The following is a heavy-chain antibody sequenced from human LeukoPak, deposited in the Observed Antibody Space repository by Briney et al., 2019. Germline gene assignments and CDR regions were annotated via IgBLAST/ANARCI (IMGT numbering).Heavy chain of an antibody. CDR2: INSDGSST. CDR1: GFTFSSYW. Sequence: GGSLRLSCAASGFTFSSYWMHSVRQAPGKGLVWVSRINSDGSSTSYADSVKGRFTISRDNAKNTLYLQMNSLRAEDTAVYYCARGDPTGLYDYWGQGTLVTVSS. D-gene: IGHD3-10*01. J-gene: IGHJ4*02. CDR3: ARGDPTGLYDY. V-gene: IGHV3-74*01.